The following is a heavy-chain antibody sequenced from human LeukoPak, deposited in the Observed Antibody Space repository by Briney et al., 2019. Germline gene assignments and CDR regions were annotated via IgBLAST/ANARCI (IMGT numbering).Heavy chain of an antibody. J-gene: IGHJ4*02. CDR2: INHSGST. V-gene: IGHV4-34*01. D-gene: IGHD2-15*01. CDR1: GGSFSGYY. CDR3: ARDAPNCSGGSCSYFEY. Sequence: SETLSLTCAVYGGSFSGYYWSWIRQPPGKGLEWIGEINHSGSTNYNPSLKSRVTLSVDTSKNQFSLRLNSVTAADTAVYYCARDAPNCSGGSCSYFEYWGQGALVTVSS.